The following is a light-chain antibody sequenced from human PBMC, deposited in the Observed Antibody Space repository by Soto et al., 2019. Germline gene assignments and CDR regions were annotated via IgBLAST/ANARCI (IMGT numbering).Light chain of an antibody. V-gene: IGKV3-20*01. J-gene: IGKJ5*01. CDR2: GAS. Sequence: EIVLTQSPGTLSLSPGGRATLSCRASQSVSRRLAWYQHRPGQSPRLLISGASMRASGVQVRFSGSGSGTDFTLTIRRLEPEDFAVYYCQHYGETPITFGLGTRLEIK. CDR3: QHYGETPIT. CDR1: QSVSRR.